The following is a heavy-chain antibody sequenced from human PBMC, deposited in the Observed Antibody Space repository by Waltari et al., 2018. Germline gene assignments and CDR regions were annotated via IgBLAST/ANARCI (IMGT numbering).Heavy chain of an antibody. D-gene: IGHD1-26*01. V-gene: IGHV4-59*11. Sequence: QVQLQESGPGLVKPSETLSLTCTVSGGSISSHYWSWIRPPPGKGLEWIGYIYYSGSTNYNPSLKSRVTISVDTSKNQFSLKLSSVTAADTAVYYCARGEPRWELSQYYFDYWGQGTLVTVSS. CDR3: ARGEPRWELSQYYFDY. J-gene: IGHJ4*02. CDR1: GGSISSHY. CDR2: IYYSGST.